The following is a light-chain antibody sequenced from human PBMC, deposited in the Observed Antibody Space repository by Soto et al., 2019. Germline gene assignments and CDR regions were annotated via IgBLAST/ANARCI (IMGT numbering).Light chain of an antibody. CDR3: QTWDTGILV. V-gene: IGLV4-69*01. CDR2: MNSDGSH. Sequence: QAVVTQSPSASASLGGSVKLTCTLSSGHSNYAIAWHQQQPGKGPRYLMIMNSDGSHINGDGIPDRFSGSRSGAERYLTISSLQSEDEADSYCQTWDTGILVLGGATKLTVL. CDR1: SGHSNYA. J-gene: IGLJ3*02.